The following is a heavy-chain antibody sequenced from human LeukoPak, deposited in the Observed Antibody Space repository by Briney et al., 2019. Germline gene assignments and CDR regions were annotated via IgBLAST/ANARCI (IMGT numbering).Heavy chain of an antibody. CDR2: IYSGGST. Sequence: PGGSLRLSCAASGFTVSSNYMSWVRQAPGKGLEWVSVIYSGGSTYYADSVKGRFTISRDNSKNTLYLQMNSLRAEDTAVYYCARWDYYGSGSYLGYWGQGTLVTVSS. V-gene: IGHV3-53*01. CDR1: GFTVSSNY. D-gene: IGHD3-10*01. CDR3: ARWDYYGSGSYLGY. J-gene: IGHJ4*02.